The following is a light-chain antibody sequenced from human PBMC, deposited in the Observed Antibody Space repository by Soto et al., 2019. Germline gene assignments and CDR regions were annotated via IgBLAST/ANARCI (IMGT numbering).Light chain of an antibody. J-gene: IGKJ1*01. CDR2: ATS. V-gene: IGKV3-20*01. CDR3: QQYANSPTT. Sequence: EVVLTQTPGTLSLSPGERATLSCRASQSVSSSYFAWYQQKPGQAPRLLMYATSTRATDIPDRFSGSGSGTEFTLTISRLEPEDFAVYYCQQYANSPTTFGQGTKVEIK. CDR1: QSVSSSY.